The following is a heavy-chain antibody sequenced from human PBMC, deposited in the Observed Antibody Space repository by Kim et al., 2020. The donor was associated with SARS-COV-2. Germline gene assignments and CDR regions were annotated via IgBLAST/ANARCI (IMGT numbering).Heavy chain of an antibody. CDR3: ARSAAAAGFGGFDP. CDR2: IYYSGST. V-gene: IGHV4-28*01. J-gene: IGHJ5*02. CDR1: GYSISSSNW. D-gene: IGHD6-13*01. Sequence: SETLSLTCAVSGYSISSSNWWGWIRQPPGKGLEWIGYIYYSGSTYYNPSLKSRVTMSVDTSKNQFSLKLSSVTAVDTAVYYCARSAAAAGFGGFDPWGQGTLVTVSS.